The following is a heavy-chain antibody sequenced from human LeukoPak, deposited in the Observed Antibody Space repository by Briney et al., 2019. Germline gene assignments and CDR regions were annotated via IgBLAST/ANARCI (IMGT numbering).Heavy chain of an antibody. J-gene: IGHJ5*02. CDR3: AATNRRFDP. V-gene: IGHV4-59*03. CDR1: NDSISTYY. CDR2: FYYSGNT. Sequence: SETLSLTCTVSNDSISTYYWSWIRQPPGKGLEWIVYFYYSGNTNYNPSLKSRVTISVDTSKNQFSLNLRSVTAADTAVYYCAATNRRFDPWGQGALVTVSS.